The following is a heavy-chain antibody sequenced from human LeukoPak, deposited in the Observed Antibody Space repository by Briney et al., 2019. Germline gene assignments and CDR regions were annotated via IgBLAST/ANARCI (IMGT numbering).Heavy chain of an antibody. D-gene: IGHD3-22*01. CDR1: GDFLNNSL. CDR3: ARGDDSGAHYPSRFDL. Sequence: PSETLSLTCTVSGDFLNNSLWSWIRQPPGEWREWIGDVSYSGNTNHNPSLKSRVTMSVDTSKNSFSLTVTSVTAADTAVYFCARGDDSGAHYPSRFDLWGRGTLVPVSS. V-gene: IGHV4-59*01. J-gene: IGHJ2*01. CDR2: VSYSGNT.